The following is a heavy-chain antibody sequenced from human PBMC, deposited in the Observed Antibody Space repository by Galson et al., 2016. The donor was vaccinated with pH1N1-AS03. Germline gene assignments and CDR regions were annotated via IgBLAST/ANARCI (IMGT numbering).Heavy chain of an antibody. Sequence: SLRLSCAASGFIYNNYWMSWVRQAPWKGLEWVANIKQDGSEIHYADSVGGRFTISRDNAKSSLYLQMNSLRADDTAVYFCARFQFQFTFDHWGQGNLVTVSS. V-gene: IGHV3-7*03. J-gene: IGHJ4*02. D-gene: IGHD5-24*01. CDR3: ARFQFQFTFDH. CDR1: GFIYNNYW. CDR2: IKQDGSEI.